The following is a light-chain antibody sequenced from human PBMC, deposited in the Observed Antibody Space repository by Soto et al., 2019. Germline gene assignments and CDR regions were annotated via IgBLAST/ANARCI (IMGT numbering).Light chain of an antibody. V-gene: IGKV1-9*01. CDR3: QQLNSFPIT. CDR1: QVISSY. J-gene: IGKJ5*01. CDR2: AAS. Sequence: DIPLTQAPSFLSASAGDRVTITCRASQVISSYLAWYQQKPGRAPKLLIYAASTLQSGVPSRFSGSGSGTEFTLTITSLQPEDFSTYDCQQLNSFPITVGQGTRLEIK.